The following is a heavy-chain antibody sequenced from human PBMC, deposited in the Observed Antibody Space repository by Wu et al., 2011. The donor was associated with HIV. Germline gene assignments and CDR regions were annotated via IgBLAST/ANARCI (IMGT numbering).Heavy chain of an antibody. CDR2: LNPSGGST. Sequence: QVQLVQSGAVMKKPGASVKVSCKTSGYPFINYFIHWVRQAPGEGLEWMGVLNPSGGSTTYPQKFQDRVSMTRDMSTTTVYMELNRLTPEDTAVYYCAREWRYCTGGSPCPSEYLQHWGQGTLV. CDR1: GYPFINYF. V-gene: IGHV1-46*01. D-gene: IGHD2-8*02. J-gene: IGHJ1*01. CDR3: AREWRYCTGGSPCPSEYLQH.